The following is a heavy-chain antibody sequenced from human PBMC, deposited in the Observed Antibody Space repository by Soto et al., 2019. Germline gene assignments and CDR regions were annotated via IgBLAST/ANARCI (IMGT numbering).Heavy chain of an antibody. J-gene: IGHJ6*03. Sequence: QVQLQESGPGLVKPSETLSLTCTVSGGSISSYYWSWIRQPPGKGLEWIGYIYYSGSTNYNPSLKSRGTISVDTSKNQLSLKLSSVTAADTAVYYCARGDYVWSSDYYMDVWGKWTTVTVSS. D-gene: IGHD4-17*01. CDR1: GGSISSYY. CDR3: ARGDYVWSSDYYMDV. V-gene: IGHV4-59*01. CDR2: IYYSGST.